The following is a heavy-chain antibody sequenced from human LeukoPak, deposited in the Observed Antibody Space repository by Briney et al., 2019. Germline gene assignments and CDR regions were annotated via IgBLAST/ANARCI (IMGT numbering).Heavy chain of an antibody. Sequence: GESLKISCNGSGYSFTSYWIGWVRQMPGKGLEWMGIIYPGDSDTRYSPSFQGQGNISADNSISPAYLQWSSLKVSDTAMYYCAKLVTGVVFDYWGQGTLVSVSS. D-gene: IGHD2-15*01. CDR1: GYSFTSYW. CDR3: AKLVTGVVFDY. CDR2: IYPGDSDT. J-gene: IGHJ4*02. V-gene: IGHV5-51*01.